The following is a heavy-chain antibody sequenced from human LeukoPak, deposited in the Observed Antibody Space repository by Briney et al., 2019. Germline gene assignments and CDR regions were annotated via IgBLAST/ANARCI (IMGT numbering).Heavy chain of an antibody. CDR1: GFTFSSNW. V-gene: IGHV3-7*01. J-gene: IGHJ4*02. CDR2: IDPDGGAK. CDR3: ARANNSSWHN. Sequence: GGSLRLSCATSGFTFSSNWMSWVRHAPGRGLEWVANIDPDGGAKYYAASVKGRFTVSRDNAKDSLYLQMNSLRVEDTAVYYCARANNSSWHNWGQGTLVTVSS. D-gene: IGHD6-13*01.